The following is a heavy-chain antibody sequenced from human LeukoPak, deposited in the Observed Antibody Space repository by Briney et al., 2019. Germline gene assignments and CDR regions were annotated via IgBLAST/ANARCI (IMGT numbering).Heavy chain of an antibody. CDR1: GGSISSTSYY. CDR2: IYYSGST. D-gene: IGHD3-10*01. J-gene: IGHJ5*02. V-gene: IGHV4-39*07. Sequence: SETLSLTCTVSGGSISSTSYYWGWIRQPPGKGLEWIGSIYYSGSTYYNPSLKSRVTISVDTSKNQFSLKLSSVTAADTAVYYCARLGMVRGVIAWFDPWGQGALVTVSS. CDR3: ARLGMVRGVIAWFDP.